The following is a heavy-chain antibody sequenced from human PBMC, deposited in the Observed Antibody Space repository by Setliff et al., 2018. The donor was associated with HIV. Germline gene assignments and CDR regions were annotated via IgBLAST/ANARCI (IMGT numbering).Heavy chain of an antibody. CDR1: GYSISSGYY. V-gene: IGHV4-38-2*01. CDR2: IYTSGST. CDR3: ARALIGYTQRGDYYYYMDV. D-gene: IGHD6-13*01. J-gene: IGHJ6*03. Sequence: SETLSLTCAVSGYSISSGYYWGWIRQPPGRGLEWIGNIYTSGSTNYNPSLKSRVTMSVDTSKNQFSLKLSSVTAADTAVYYCARALIGYTQRGDYYYYMDVWGKGTTVTVSS.